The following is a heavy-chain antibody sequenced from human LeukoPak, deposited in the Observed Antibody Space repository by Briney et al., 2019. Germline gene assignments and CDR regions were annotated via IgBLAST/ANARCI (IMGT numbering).Heavy chain of an antibody. CDR1: GGSISSYY. CDR3: ARGTPYYDILTGYYKDYYYYYYMDV. D-gene: IGHD3-9*01. Sequence: SETLSLTCTVSGGSISSYYWSWIRQPPGKGLEWIGYIYYSGSTNYNPSLKSRVTISVDTPKNQFSLKLSSVTAADTAVYYCARGTPYYDILTGYYKDYYYYYYMDVWGKGTTVTISS. J-gene: IGHJ6*03. V-gene: IGHV4-59*01. CDR2: IYYSGST.